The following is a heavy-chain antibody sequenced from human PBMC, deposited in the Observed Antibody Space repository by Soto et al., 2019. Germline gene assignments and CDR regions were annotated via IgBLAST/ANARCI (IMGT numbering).Heavy chain of an antibody. J-gene: IGHJ4*02. CDR3: AKDVRFLEWLLGFDY. Sequence: LRLSCAASGFTFDDYAMHWVRQAPGKGLEWVSGISWNSGSIGYADSVKGRFTISRDNAKNSLYLQMNSLRAEDTALYYCAKDVRFLEWLLGFDYWGQGTLVTVSS. V-gene: IGHV3-9*01. CDR1: GFTFDDYA. D-gene: IGHD3-3*01. CDR2: ISWNSGSI.